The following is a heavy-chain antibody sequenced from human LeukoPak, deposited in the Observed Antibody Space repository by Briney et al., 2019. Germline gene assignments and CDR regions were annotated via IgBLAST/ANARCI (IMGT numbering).Heavy chain of an antibody. Sequence: ASVKVSCKASGYTFTSYDINWVRQATGQGLEWMGWMNPNSGNTGYAQKFQGRVTMTRNTSICTAYMELSSLRSEDTAVYYCASYWGWYRSGCQEYYYYYGMDVWGQGTTVTVSS. CDR2: MNPNSGNT. CDR3: ASYWGWYRSGCQEYYYYYGMDV. D-gene: IGHD6-19*01. CDR1: GYTFTSYD. J-gene: IGHJ6*02. V-gene: IGHV1-8*01.